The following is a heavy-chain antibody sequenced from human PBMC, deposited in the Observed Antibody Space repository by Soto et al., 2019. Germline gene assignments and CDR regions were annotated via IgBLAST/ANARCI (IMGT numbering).Heavy chain of an antibody. CDR3: ARDSRFLEWLSWFDP. CDR1: GGTFSSYA. J-gene: IGHJ5*02. V-gene: IGHV1-69*06. Sequence: ASVKVSCKASGGTFSSYAISWVRQAPGQGLEWMGGIIPIFGTANYAQKFQGRVTITADKSTSTAYMELSSLRSEDTAVYYCARDSRFLEWLSWFDPWGQGTLVTVSS. D-gene: IGHD3-3*01. CDR2: IIPIFGTA.